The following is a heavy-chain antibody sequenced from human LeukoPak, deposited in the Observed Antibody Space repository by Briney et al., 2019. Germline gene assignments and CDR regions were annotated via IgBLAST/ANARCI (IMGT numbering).Heavy chain of an antibody. Sequence: GASVKVSCKASGYTFTSYYMHWVRQAPGQGLEWMGIINPSGGSTSYAQKFQGRVTMTRDTSTSTVYMELSSLRSEDTAVYYCATYYDYVWGSYRLDYWGQGTLVTVSS. V-gene: IGHV1-46*01. D-gene: IGHD3-16*02. CDR3: ATYYDYVWGSYRLDY. CDR2: INPSGGST. J-gene: IGHJ4*02. CDR1: GYTFTSYY.